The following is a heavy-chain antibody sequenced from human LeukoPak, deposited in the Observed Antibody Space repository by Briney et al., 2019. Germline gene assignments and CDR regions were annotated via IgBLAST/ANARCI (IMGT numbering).Heavy chain of an antibody. CDR1: GDSISDYY. J-gene: IGHJ6*03. CDR3: ARVVVELRGDYYYYMDV. CDR2: INISGKR. D-gene: IGHD1-7*01. Sequence: PSETPSLTCSVSGDSISDYYNDYYWTWVRQPAGTGLQWIGRINISGKRDYSPSLQSRVTMSVDTSKNQFSLTLRSVTAADTALYYCARVVVELRGDYYYYMDVWGKGTTVTVSS. V-gene: IGHV4-4*07.